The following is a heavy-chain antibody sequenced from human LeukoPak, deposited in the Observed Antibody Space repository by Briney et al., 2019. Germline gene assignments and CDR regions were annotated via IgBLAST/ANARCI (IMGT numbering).Heavy chain of an antibody. CDR2: IYYSGST. V-gene: IGHV4-59*01. CDR3: ARGSRELYYFDY. CDR1: GGSISSYY. Sequence: PSETLSLTCTVSGGSISSYYWSWIRQPPGKGLEWIGYIYYSGSTKYNPSLKSRVTISVDASKTQFSLKLNSVTAADTAVYYCARGSRELYYFDYWGQGTLVTVSS. D-gene: IGHD1-7*01. J-gene: IGHJ4*02.